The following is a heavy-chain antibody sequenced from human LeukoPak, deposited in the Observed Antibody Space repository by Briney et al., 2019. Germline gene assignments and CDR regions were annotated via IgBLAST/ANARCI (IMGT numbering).Heavy chain of an antibody. V-gene: IGHV3-15*07. CDR1: GFTFSNAY. Sequence: GGSLRLSCAASGFTFSNAYMNWVRQAPGKGLEWVGRIKSKTDGGTTDYAAPVKGRFTISRDDSKNTLYLQVNSLKTEDTAVYYCTTDTYYDYVWGSYGSDYWGQGTLVTVSS. CDR2: IKSKTDGGTT. D-gene: IGHD3-16*01. CDR3: TTDTYYDYVWGSYGSDY. J-gene: IGHJ4*02.